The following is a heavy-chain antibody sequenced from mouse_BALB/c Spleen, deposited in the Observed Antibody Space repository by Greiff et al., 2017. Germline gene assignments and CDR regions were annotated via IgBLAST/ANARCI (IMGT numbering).Heavy chain of an antibody. J-gene: IGHJ2*01. CDR3: ARGGLLDY. V-gene: IGHV3-2*02. Sequence: EVQRVESGPGLVKPSQSLSLTCTVTGYSITSDYAWNWIRQFPGNKLEWMGYISYSGSTSYNPSLKSRISITRDTSKNQFFLQLNSVTTEDTATYYCARGGLLDYWGQGTTLTVSS. D-gene: IGHD1-1*01. CDR1: GYSITSDYA. CDR2: ISYSGST.